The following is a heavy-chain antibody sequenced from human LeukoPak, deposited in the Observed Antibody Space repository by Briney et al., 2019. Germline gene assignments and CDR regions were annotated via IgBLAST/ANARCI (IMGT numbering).Heavy chain of an antibody. CDR3: ARDSHSVDTATPRGFDP. Sequence: PSETLSLTCTVSGGSISSYYLSWIRQPPGKGLEWIGYFHDSGSANYNPSLKSRITMSVDTSKNQFSLKLRSVTAADTAVYYCARDSHSVDTATPRGFDPWGQGTLVTVSS. CDR1: GGSISSYY. D-gene: IGHD2-15*01. V-gene: IGHV4-59*01. CDR2: FHDSGSA. J-gene: IGHJ5*02.